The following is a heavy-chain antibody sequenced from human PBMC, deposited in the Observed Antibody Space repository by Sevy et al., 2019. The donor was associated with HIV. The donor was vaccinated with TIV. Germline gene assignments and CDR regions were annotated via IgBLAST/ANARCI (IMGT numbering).Heavy chain of an antibody. D-gene: IGHD3-10*01. CDR1: GFTFSTYT. CDR3: ARPYGSGSWEAFDI. CDR2: ITSSSNYI. V-gene: IGHV3-21*01. J-gene: IGHJ3*02. Sequence: GGSLRLSCAASGFTFSTYTMNWVRQATGKGLEWVSSITSSSNYIYYADSVKGRFTISRDNAKDSVYLQMNSLRAEDTAVYYCARPYGSGSWEAFDIWGQGTMVTVSS.